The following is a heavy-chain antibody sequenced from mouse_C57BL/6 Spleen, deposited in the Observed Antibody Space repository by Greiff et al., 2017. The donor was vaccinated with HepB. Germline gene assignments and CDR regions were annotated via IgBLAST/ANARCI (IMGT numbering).Heavy chain of an antibody. J-gene: IGHJ2*01. V-gene: IGHV1-26*01. D-gene: IGHD1-1*01. CDR3: ASPSYYGSNYFDY. CDR1: GYTFTDYY. CDR2: INPNNGGT. Sequence: EVQLQQSGPELVKPGASVKISCKASGYTFTDYYMNWVKQSHGKSLEWIGDINPNNGGTSYNQKFKGKATLTVDKSSSTAYMELRSLTSEDSAVYYCASPSYYGSNYFDYWGQGTTLTVSS.